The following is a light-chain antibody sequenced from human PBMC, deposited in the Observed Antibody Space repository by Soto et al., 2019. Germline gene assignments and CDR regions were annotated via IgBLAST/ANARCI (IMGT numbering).Light chain of an antibody. CDR2: DVS. V-gene: IGLV2-14*03. Sequence: QSALTQPASVSGSPGQSITISCXGXSXXVGGYNYVSWYQQHPGKAPKLIIYDVSNRPSGVSNRFSGSKSGNTASLTISGLQAEDEADYYCSSFASSTIGVFGSGTKLTVL. J-gene: IGLJ1*01. CDR3: SSFASSTIGV. CDR1: SXXVGGYNY.